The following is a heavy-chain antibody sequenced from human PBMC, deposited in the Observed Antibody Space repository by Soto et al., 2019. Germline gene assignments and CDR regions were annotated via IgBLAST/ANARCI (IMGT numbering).Heavy chain of an antibody. V-gene: IGHV1-8*01. J-gene: IGHJ3*02. CDR2: MNPDSGNT. CDR3: ARALTTDAFDI. D-gene: IGHD4-4*01. Sequence: AASVKVSCKASGYTFTSDDINWVRQATGQGLEWMGWMNPDSGNTGYAQKFQGRVTMTRNPSISTAYMELSSLRSEDTAVYYCARALTTDAFDIWGQGTMVTVSS. CDR1: GYTFTSDD.